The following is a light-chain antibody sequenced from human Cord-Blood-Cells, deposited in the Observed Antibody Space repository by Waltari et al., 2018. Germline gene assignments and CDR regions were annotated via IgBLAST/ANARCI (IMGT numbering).Light chain of an antibody. CDR1: SSDVGGYNY. V-gene: IGLV2-14*01. Sequence: QSALTQPASVSGSPGQPITISCTGTSSDVGGYNYVSWYQQHPGKAPKPMIYDVSNRPAGVSKRFSGSKSGNTASLTISGLQAEAEADYYCSSYTSSSTYVFGTGTKVTVL. J-gene: IGLJ1*01. CDR3: SSYTSSSTYV. CDR2: DVS.